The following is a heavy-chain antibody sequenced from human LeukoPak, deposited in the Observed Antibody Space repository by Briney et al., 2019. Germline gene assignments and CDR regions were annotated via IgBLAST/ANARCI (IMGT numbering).Heavy chain of an antibody. CDR1: GFTSSSYE. CDR3: ARERGVCYFDY. Sequence: PGGSLRLSCAASGFTSSSYEMNWVRQAPGKGLEWVSYICSSGSTIYYADSVKGRFTISRDNAKNSLYLQMNSLRAEDTAVYYCARERGVCYFDYWGQGTLVTVSS. D-gene: IGHD2-8*01. CDR2: ICSSGSTI. J-gene: IGHJ4*02. V-gene: IGHV3-48*03.